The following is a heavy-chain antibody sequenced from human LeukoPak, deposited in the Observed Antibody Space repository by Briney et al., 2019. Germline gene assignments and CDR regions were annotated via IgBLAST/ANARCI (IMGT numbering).Heavy chain of an antibody. CDR3: ARGHDYDSSVAY. J-gene: IGHJ4*02. D-gene: IGHD3-22*01. Sequence: GGSLRLSCAASGFTVSSNYMSWVRQAPGKGLEWVSVIYSGGSTYYADSVKGRSTISRDNSKNTVDLQMNSLRAEDTAVYYCARGHDYDSSVAYWGQGTLVTVSS. CDR1: GFTVSSNY. CDR2: IYSGGST. V-gene: IGHV3-66*01.